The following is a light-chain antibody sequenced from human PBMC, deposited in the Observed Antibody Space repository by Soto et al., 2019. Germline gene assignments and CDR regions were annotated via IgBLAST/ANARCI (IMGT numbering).Light chain of an antibody. Sequence: EIVMTQSPATLSVSPGERATLSCRASQSVSSGLAWYQQNPGQAPRLLIYDASTRATGIPARFSGSGSGTEFTLTISSLQSEDIAVYYWQQYNNWPLPTFGQGTRLEIK. CDR3: QQYNNWPLPT. CDR1: QSVSSG. CDR2: DAS. V-gene: IGKV3-15*01. J-gene: IGKJ5*01.